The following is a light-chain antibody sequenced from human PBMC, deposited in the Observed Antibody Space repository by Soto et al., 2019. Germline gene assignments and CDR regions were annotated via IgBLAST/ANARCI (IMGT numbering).Light chain of an antibody. CDR1: QSVSRSY. CDR3: QQYGSSPLT. Sequence: EIVLTQSPGTLSLSPGGRATLSCRASQSVSRSYLAWYQQKPGQAPRLLIYVASSRATGIPDRFSGSGSGTDFTLTIRRLEPEDFAVYYCQQYGSSPLTFGGGTMVDI. J-gene: IGKJ4*01. V-gene: IGKV3-20*01. CDR2: VAS.